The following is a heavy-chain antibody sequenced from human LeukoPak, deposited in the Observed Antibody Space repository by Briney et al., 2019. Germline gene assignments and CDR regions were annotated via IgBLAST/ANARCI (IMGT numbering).Heavy chain of an antibody. D-gene: IGHD3-22*01. Sequence: SETLSLTCTVSGASIRSYYWSWIRQPPGKGLEWIAYMYYTESPNYNPSPKSRVSTSGDSSRNQFSLKLNSVTAADTAVYYCARSYDTNNRQRFDYWGQGILVTVSP. J-gene: IGHJ4*02. CDR1: GASIRSYY. CDR3: ARSYDTNNRQRFDY. CDR2: MYYTESP. V-gene: IGHV4-59*08.